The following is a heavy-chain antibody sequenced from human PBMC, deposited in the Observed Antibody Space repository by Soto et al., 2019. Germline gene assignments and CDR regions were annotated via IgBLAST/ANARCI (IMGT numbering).Heavy chain of an antibody. V-gene: IGHV4-4*02. CDR3: ASSPGSLADDY. CDR1: SDFISTSTW. J-gene: IGHJ4*02. D-gene: IGHD2-15*01. Sequence: WETLSLTCTVSSDFISTSTWWSWVRQPPGRGLEWIGEIYHSGSTNYNPSLKSRVTISVDKTKNQFSLNLTSVTAADTAVYYCASSPGSLADDYWGQGTLVTVSS. CDR2: IYHSGST.